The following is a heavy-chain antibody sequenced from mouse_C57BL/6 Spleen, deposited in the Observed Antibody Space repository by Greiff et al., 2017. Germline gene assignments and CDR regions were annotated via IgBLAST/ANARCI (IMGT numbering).Heavy chain of an antibody. V-gene: IGHV1-54*01. J-gene: IGHJ4*01. Sequence: VKLMESGAELVRPGTSVKVSCKASGYAFTNYLIEWVKQRPGQGLEWIGVINPGSGGTNYNEKFKGKATLTADKSSSTAYMQLSSLTSEDSAVYFCARSPNYGSNAMDYWGQGTSVTVSS. D-gene: IGHD1-1*01. CDR1: GYAFTNYL. CDR3: ARSPNYGSNAMDY. CDR2: INPGSGGT.